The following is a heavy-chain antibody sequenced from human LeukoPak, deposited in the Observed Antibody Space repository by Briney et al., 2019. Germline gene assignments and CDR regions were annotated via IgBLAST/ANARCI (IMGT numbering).Heavy chain of an antibody. V-gene: IGHV5-51*01. J-gene: IGHJ4*02. Sequence: KPGESLKISCKGAGYSFTSYWIGWVRQMPGKGQEWMGIIYPSDSDTRYGPSFQGQVTISADKSISTAYLHWSSLKASDTAMYYCARQGSSSSPGDYWGQGTLVTVSS. CDR1: GYSFTSYW. CDR2: IYPSDSDT. CDR3: ARQGSSSSPGDY. D-gene: IGHD6-6*01.